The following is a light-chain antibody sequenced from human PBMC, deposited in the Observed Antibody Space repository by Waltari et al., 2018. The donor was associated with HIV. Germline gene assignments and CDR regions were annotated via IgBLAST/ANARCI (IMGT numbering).Light chain of an antibody. CDR3: QQASSFPHT. Sequence: DIQMTQSPSYVSASIGDTVTISCRANQSIGDLLAWYQQRPGEAPRLLIYSTSSRDSGVPLRFFAFGSDTDFTLTVSGLQSEDFATYFCQQASSFPHTFGGGTKV. J-gene: IGKJ4*01. V-gene: IGKV1-12*01. CDR2: STS. CDR1: QSIGDL.